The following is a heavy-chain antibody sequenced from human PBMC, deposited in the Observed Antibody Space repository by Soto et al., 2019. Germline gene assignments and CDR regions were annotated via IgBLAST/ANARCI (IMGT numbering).Heavy chain of an antibody. CDR2: IYYSGST. CDR3: ARSTGRY. J-gene: IGHJ4*02. Sequence: SETLSLTCTVSGGSISSDDYYWTWIRQSPGKGLEWMGYIYYSGSTYYNPSLKRRLTISMDTSKDQFSLKLTSVTVADTAVYYCARSTGRYWGQGTQVTVS. D-gene: IGHD2-15*01. CDR1: GGSISSDDYY. V-gene: IGHV4-30-4*01.